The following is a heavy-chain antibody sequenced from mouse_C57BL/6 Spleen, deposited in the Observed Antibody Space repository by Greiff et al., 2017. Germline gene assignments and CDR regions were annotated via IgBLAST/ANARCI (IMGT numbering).Heavy chain of an antibody. J-gene: IGHJ2*01. D-gene: IGHD1-1*01. CDR2: ISYDGSN. Sequence: EVKLQESGPGLVKPSQSLSLTCSVTGYSITSGYYWNWIRQFPGNKLEWMGYISYDGSNNYKPSLKNRITITRDTSKNQFFLKLNSVTTEDTATYYCARGLHYDGSSYFDYWGQGTTLTVSS. V-gene: IGHV3-6*01. CDR1: GYSITSGYY. CDR3: ARGLHYDGSSYFDY.